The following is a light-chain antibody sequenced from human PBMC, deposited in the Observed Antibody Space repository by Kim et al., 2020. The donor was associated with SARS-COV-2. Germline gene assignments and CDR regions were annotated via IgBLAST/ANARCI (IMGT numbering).Light chain of an antibody. CDR1: QCVLYSSNNKNY. CDR3: QQYYSTPLT. V-gene: IGKV4-1*01. Sequence: ATINGKASQCVLYSSNNKNYLAWYQQKPGQPPKLLIYWASTRESGVPDRFSGSGSGTDFTLTISSLQAEDVAVYYCQQYYSTPLTFGGGTKVDIK. CDR2: WAS. J-gene: IGKJ4*01.